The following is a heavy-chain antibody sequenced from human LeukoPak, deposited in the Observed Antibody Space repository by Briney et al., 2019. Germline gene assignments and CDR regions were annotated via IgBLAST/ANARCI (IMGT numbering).Heavy chain of an antibody. D-gene: IGHD5-18*01. Sequence: SETLSLTCTVSGGSISSSSYYWGWIRQPPGKGLEWLGSIYYSGSTYYNPSLKSRVTISLDTSTNQVPLKLSSVTAADTSVYYGARPIQPGYFGYWGQGTLVTVSS. CDR3: ARPIQPGYFGY. CDR2: IYYSGST. J-gene: IGHJ4*02. V-gene: IGHV4-39*01. CDR1: GGSISSSSYY.